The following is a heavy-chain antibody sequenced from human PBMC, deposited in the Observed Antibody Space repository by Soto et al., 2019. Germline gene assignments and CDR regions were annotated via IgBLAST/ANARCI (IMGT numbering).Heavy chain of an antibody. D-gene: IGHD2-2*02. CDR1: GYSFTSYW. V-gene: IGHV5-10-1*01. Sequence: PGESLKISCKVSGYSFTSYWISGVRQMPGKGLEWMGRIDPSDSYTNYSPSFQGHVTISADKSISTAYLQWSSLKASDTAMYYCASLNERYCSSTSCYTDAFDIWGQGTMVTVSS. J-gene: IGHJ3*02. CDR2: IDPSDSYT. CDR3: ASLNERYCSSTSCYTDAFDI.